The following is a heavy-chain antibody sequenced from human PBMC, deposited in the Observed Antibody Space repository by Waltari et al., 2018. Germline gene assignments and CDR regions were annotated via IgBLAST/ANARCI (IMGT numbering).Heavy chain of an antibody. CDR2: ISSSSSYI. CDR1: GFTFSSYS. V-gene: IGHV3-21*01. J-gene: IGHJ6*03. CDR3: ARNFAGYYYYYMDV. Sequence: EVQLVESGGGLVKPGGSLRLSCAASGFTFSSYSMTWVRQAPGKGLEWVSSISSSSSYIYYADSVKGRFTISRDNAKNSLYLQMNSLRAEDTAVYYCARNFAGYYYYYMDVWGKGTTVTVSS.